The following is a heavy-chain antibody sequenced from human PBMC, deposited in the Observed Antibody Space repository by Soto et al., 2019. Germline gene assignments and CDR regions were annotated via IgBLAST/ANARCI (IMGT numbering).Heavy chain of an antibody. V-gene: IGHV1-46*01. CDR2: INLSDGST. CDR1: GYTFTSYY. D-gene: IGHD5-12*01. J-gene: IGHJ4*02. Sequence: QVQLVQSGAEVRKPGASVKVSCKTSGYTFTSYYIHWVRQAPGQGLEWMGVINLSDGSTSHAQKFQGRVTMTGDTSTRTVYMEMSSLKSEDTAVYYCAKAYNGYGPWYFDYWGQGTLVTVSS. CDR3: AKAYNGYGPWYFDY.